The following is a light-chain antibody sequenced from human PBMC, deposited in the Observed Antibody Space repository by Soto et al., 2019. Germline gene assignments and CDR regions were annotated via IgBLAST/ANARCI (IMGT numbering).Light chain of an antibody. J-gene: IGLJ3*02. CDR3: VLYMGSGIWM. V-gene: IGLV8-61*01. CDR2: STY. Sequence: QAVVTQEPSLSVSPGGTVTLTCGLTSGSVSTSYSPSWYQQTPGQAPRTLIYSTYTRSSGVPNRFSGSILGNKAALTITGAQAHDESDYYCVLYMGSGIWMFGGGTQLTV. CDR1: SGSVSTSYS.